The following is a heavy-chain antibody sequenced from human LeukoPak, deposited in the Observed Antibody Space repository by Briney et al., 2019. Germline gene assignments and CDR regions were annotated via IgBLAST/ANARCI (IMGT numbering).Heavy chain of an antibody. CDR1: GGSISNITNSNW. CDR2: IYHSGST. D-gene: IGHD3-22*01. CDR3: ARVRRYYDSSGYPSRLFDY. J-gene: IGHJ4*02. V-gene: IGHV4-4*02. Sequence: SETLSLTCAVSGGSISNITNSNWWSWVRQPPGTGLEWIGEIYHSGSTNYNPSLESRVTISVDTSKKQFSLKLTSVTAADTAVYYCARVRRYYDSSGYPSRLFDYWGQGTLVTVSS.